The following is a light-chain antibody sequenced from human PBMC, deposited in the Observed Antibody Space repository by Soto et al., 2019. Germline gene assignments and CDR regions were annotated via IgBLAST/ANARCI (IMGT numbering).Light chain of an antibody. Sequence: QSVLTQPPSASGTPGQRVTISCSGSSSNIGSNTVNWYQQLPGTAPKLLIYSNNQRPSGVPDRFSGSKSGTSASLAISGLQTEDEGDYYCSSFTSIPTSNYVFGTGTKVTVL. V-gene: IGLV1-44*01. CDR2: SNN. J-gene: IGLJ1*01. CDR1: SSNIGSNT. CDR3: SSFTSIPTSNYV.